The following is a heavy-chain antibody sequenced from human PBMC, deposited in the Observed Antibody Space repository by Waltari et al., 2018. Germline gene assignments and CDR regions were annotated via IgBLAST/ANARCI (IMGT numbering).Heavy chain of an antibody. CDR3: IRAVRVAAGEISYYFDY. Sequence: QVQLVQSGAEVKKPGSSVKVSCKASGGTFSSYAISWVRQAPGQGLEWMGGIIPILGIANYAQKFQGRVTITADKSTSTAYMELSSLRSEDTAVYYCIRAVRVAAGEISYYFDYWGQGTLVAVFS. CDR2: IIPILGIA. V-gene: IGHV1-69*10. J-gene: IGHJ4*02. CDR1: GGTFSSYA. D-gene: IGHD6-13*01.